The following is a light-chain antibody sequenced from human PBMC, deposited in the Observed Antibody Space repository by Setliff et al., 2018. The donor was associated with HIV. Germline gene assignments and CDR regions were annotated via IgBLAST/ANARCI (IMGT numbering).Light chain of an antibody. Sequence: QSVLTQPASVSASPGQSITISCTGTSSDVGAYNYVSWYQQHPGKAPNLIIYDVRSRPSGVSNRFSGSKSGNTASLTISGLQAEDEADYYCSSYSSSSTLVFGGGTQLTVL. J-gene: IGLJ2*01. CDR1: SSDVGAYNY. CDR3: SSYSSSSTLV. V-gene: IGLV2-14*03. CDR2: DVR.